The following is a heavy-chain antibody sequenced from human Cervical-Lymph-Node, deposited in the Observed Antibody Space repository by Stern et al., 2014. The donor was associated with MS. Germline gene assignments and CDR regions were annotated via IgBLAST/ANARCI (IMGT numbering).Heavy chain of an antibody. D-gene: IGHD4-17*01. CDR1: GFTFNSYA. CDR3: ARDLYYGDYRYYYGMDV. CDR2: LSGTGGST. J-gene: IGHJ6*02. V-gene: IGHV3-23*04. Sequence: EVQLEESGGGLVQPGGSLRLSCAASGFTFNSYAMTWVRQAPGKGLEWVSTLSGTGGSTYYADSVKGRFTISRDNSKNTLYLQMNSLRAEDTAVYFCARDLYYGDYRYYYGMDVWGQGTAVTVSS.